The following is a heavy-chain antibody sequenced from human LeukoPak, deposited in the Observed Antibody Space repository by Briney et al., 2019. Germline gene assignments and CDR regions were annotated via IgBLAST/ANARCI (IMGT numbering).Heavy chain of an antibody. J-gene: IGHJ5*02. CDR2: INAYNGET. V-gene: IGHV1-18*01. Sequence: ASMKVSCKASDYTFPTYGISWVRQAPGQGLEWMGWINAYNGETNYAQKFQGRVTMTTDTSTSTAYMELRSLRSDDTAVYYCAGGGLWFGELPFDPWGQGTLVTVSS. D-gene: IGHD3-10*01. CDR1: DYTFPTYG. CDR3: AGGGLWFGELPFDP.